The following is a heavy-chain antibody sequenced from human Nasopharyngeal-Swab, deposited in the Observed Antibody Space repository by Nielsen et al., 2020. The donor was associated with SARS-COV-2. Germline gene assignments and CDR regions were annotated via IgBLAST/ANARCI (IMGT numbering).Heavy chain of an antibody. V-gene: IGHV2-26*01. CDR2: IFSNDEK. Sequence: PGKALEWLAHIFSNDEKSYSTSLKSRLTISKDTSKSQVVPTMTNMDPVDTATYYCARIDYDYVWGSYRYTGGYFDYWGQGTLVTVSS. D-gene: IGHD3-16*02. CDR3: ARIDYDYVWGSYRYTGGYFDY. J-gene: IGHJ4*02.